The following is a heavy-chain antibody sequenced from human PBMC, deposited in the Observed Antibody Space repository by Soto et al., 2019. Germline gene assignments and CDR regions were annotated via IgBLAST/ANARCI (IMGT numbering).Heavy chain of an antibody. Sequence: GGSLRLSCAASGFTFSSYSMNWVRQAPGKGLEWVSYISSSSSTIYYADSVKGRFTISRDNAKNSLYLQMNSLRAEDTAVYYCARGVEYEDSSGWYSGFDYWGQGTLVTVSS. D-gene: IGHD6-19*01. J-gene: IGHJ4*02. CDR1: GFTFSSYS. CDR2: ISSSSSTI. V-gene: IGHV3-48*01. CDR3: ARGVEYEDSSGWYSGFDY.